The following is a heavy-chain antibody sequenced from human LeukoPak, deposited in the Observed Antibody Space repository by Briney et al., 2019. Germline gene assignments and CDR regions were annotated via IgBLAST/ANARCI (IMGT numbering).Heavy chain of an antibody. CDR2: INWNGGST. CDR1: GFTFSSYA. CDR3: ARDHSSSWAIDY. Sequence: GGSLRLSCAASGFTFSSYAMSWVRQAPGKGLEWVSGINWNGGSTGYADSVKGRFTISRDNAKNSLYLQMNSLRAEDTALYYCARDHSSSWAIDYWGQGTLVTVSS. D-gene: IGHD6-13*01. J-gene: IGHJ4*02. V-gene: IGHV3-20*04.